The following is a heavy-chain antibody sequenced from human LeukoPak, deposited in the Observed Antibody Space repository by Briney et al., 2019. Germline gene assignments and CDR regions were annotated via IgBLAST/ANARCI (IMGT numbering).Heavy chain of an antibody. CDR2: ISYDGSNK. Sequence: GGSLRLSCAASGFTFCSYGMHWVRQAPGKGLEWVAVISYDGSNKYYADSVKGRFTISRDNSKNTLYLQMNSLRAEDTAVYYCARSSGGSWTFDYWGQGTLVTVSS. CDR1: GFTFCSYG. D-gene: IGHD2-15*01. CDR3: ARSSGGSWTFDY. V-gene: IGHV3-30*03. J-gene: IGHJ4*02.